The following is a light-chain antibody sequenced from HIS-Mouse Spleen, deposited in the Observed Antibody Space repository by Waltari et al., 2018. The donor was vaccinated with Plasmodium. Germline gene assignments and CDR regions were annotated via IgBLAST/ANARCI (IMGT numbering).Light chain of an antibody. CDR3: QQYNNWSFT. CDR1: QSGSSN. V-gene: IGKV3-15*01. J-gene: IGKJ3*01. Sequence: EIVMTQSPPTLSVSPGERATLSCRASQSGSSNLAWYQQKPGQAPRLLIYGASTRATGIPARFSGSGSGTEFTLTISSLQSEDFAVYYCQQYNNWSFTFGPGTKVDIK. CDR2: GAS.